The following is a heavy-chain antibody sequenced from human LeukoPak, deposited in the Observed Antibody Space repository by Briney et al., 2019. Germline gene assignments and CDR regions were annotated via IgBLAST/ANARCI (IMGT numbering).Heavy chain of an antibody. CDR1: GGSISNYY. CDR2: IYYSGST. Sequence: PSETLSLTCTVSGGSISNYYWTWIRQPPGKGLEWIGYIYYSGSTNYNPSLKSRVTMSVDTSKNQFSLKLSSVTAADTAMYYCARTYCGGDCYLRYWGQGTLVTVSS. V-gene: IGHV4-59*08. D-gene: IGHD2-21*02. CDR3: ARTYCGGDCYLRY. J-gene: IGHJ4*02.